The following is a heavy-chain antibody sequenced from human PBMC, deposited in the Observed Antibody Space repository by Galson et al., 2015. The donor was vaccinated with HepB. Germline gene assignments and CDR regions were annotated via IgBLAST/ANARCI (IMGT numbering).Heavy chain of an antibody. D-gene: IGHD3-3*01. CDR2: INPNSGGT. V-gene: IGHV1-2*02. J-gene: IGHJ4*02. CDR3: ARGGGSRYDFWSGQINY. CDR1: GYTFTGYY. Sequence: SVKVSCKASGYTFTGYYMHWVQQAPGQGLEWMGWINPNSGGTNYAQKFQGRVTMTRDTSISTAYMELSRLRSDDTAVYYCARGGGSRYDFWSGQINYWGQGTLVTVSS.